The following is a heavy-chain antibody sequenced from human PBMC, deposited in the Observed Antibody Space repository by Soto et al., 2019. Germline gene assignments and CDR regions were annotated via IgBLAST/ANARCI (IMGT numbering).Heavy chain of an antibody. CDR2: INPNSGGT. CDR1: GYTFTGYY. CDR3: ARDKGDFWSGYPLNWLDP. Sequence: ASVKVSCKASGYTFTGYYMHWVRQAPGQGLEWMGWINPNSGGTNYAQKFQGRVTMTRDTSISTAYMELSRLRSDDTAVYYCARDKGDFWSGYPLNWLDPWGQGTLVTVYS. J-gene: IGHJ5*02. D-gene: IGHD3-3*01. V-gene: IGHV1-2*02.